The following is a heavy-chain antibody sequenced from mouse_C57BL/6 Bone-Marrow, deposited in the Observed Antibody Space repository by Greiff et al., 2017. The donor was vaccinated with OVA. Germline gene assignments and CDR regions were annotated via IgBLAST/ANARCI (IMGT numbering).Heavy chain of an antibody. Sequence: EVKLVESGPELVKPGASVKLSCKASGYSFTGYYMNWVKQSPEQSLEWIGEINPSTGGTTYNEKFKGKATLTVDKSSSTAYMQLKSLTSEDSAVYYWARRDRDSAIDYWGQGTSVTVSS. J-gene: IGHJ4*01. CDR1: GYSFTGYY. CDR2: INPSTGGT. CDR3: ARRDRDSAIDY. V-gene: IGHV1-42*01. D-gene: IGHD2-14*01.